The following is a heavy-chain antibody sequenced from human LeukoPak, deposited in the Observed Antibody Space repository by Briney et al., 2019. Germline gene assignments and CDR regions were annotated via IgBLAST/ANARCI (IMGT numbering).Heavy chain of an antibody. CDR3: AIDPNWGTHS. J-gene: IGHJ4*02. Sequence: GGSLRLSCAASGFTFSTYTMYWVRHPPGERLEWVSIIGSSGGGIHYADSVKGRFTISRDNSKNALYLQMNSLRVEDTAVYYCAIDPNWGTHSWGQGVLVTVSS. D-gene: IGHD7-27*01. CDR1: GFTFSTYT. V-gene: IGHV3-23*01. CDR2: IGSSGGGI.